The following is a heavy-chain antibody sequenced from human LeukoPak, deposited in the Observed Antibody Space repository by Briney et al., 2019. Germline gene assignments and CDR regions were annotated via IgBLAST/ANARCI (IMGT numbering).Heavy chain of an antibody. D-gene: IGHD3-10*01. CDR3: ARDNYGLFDY. CDR1: GFTFSDYW. CDR2: IKQDGSEK. Sequence: PGGSLRLSCEASGFTFSDYWMSWVRQAPGKGLEWVANIKQDGSEKYYVDSVEGRFTISRDNTQNSLYLKMNSLRAEDTAMYYCARDNYGLFDYWGQGTLVTVSS. V-gene: IGHV3-7*01. J-gene: IGHJ4*02.